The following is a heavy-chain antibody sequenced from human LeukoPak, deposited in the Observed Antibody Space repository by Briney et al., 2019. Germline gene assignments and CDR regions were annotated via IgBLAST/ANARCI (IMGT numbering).Heavy chain of an antibody. V-gene: IGHV4-38-2*01. D-gene: IGHD3-3*01. Sequence: PSETLSLTCDVSGYSISIGYYWAWIRQPPGKGLEWIGSISHRGSAHYNPSLKSRVTISVDTSKNQFSLELSSVTAADTAVYYCARHADSDFWSGHLLYYFDYWGQGTLVTVSS. CDR3: ARHADSDFWSGHLLYYFDY. CDR2: ISHRGSA. J-gene: IGHJ4*02. CDR1: GYSISIGYY.